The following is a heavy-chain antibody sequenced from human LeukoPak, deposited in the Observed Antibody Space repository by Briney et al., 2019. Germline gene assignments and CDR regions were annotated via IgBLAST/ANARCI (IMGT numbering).Heavy chain of an antibody. CDR2: ISGSGGST. D-gene: IGHD3-10*01. J-gene: IGHJ4*02. CDR3: ARDAISGGGHDY. CDR1: GFTLSNHW. V-gene: IGHV3-23*01. Sequence: PGGSLRLSCAASGFTLSNHWMIWVRQAPGKGLEWVSAISGSGGSTYYADSVKGRFTISRDNSKNTLYLQMNSLRAEDTAVYYCARDAISGGGHDYWGQGTLVTVSS.